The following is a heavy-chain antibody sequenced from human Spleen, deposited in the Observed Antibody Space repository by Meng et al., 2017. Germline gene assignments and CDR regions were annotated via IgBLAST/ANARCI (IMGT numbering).Heavy chain of an antibody. Sequence: ASVKVSCKPSGYNFPDYYIHWVRRAPGQGLEWMGRINPNSGGTNYAQKFQGRVTMTRDTSISTAYMELSRLRSDDTAMYYCARDEDISAAGKLFGDYWGQGTLVTVSS. CDR2: INPNSGGT. J-gene: IGHJ4*02. CDR3: ARDEDISAAGKLFGDY. V-gene: IGHV1-2*06. D-gene: IGHD6-25*01. CDR1: GYNFPDYY.